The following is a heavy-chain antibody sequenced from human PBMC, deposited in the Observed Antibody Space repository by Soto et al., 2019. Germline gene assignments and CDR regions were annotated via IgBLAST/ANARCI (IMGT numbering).Heavy chain of an antibody. J-gene: IGHJ5*01. CDR1: GDSVSTNSAT. D-gene: IGHD2-8*01. Sequence: LSQTLSLTCAISGDSVSTNSATWDWIRQSPSRGLEWLERTYYRSKWFNDYAVSVKGRISINPDTSNNQFSLQLNSVTPDDTAVYYSATLIGNSWLDSWGQGTLVTVSA. V-gene: IGHV6-1*01. CDR3: ATLIGNSWLDS. CDR2: TYYRSKWFN.